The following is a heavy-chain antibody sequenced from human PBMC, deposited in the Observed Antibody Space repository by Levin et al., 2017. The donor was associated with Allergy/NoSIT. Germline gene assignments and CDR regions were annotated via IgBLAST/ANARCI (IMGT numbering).Heavy chain of an antibody. CDR3: ARSTTGYFNEMAWAFDI. Sequence: GESLKISCRASGYTFTDYYMHWVRQAPGQGLEWMGWINPNSGGTNYAQMFQGRVTMTWDTSISTAFMELSKIRSDDTAVYYCARSTTGYFNEMAWAFDIWGQGTMVTVSS. D-gene: IGHD3-9*01. V-gene: IGHV1-2*02. CDR2: INPNSGGT. CDR1: GYTFTDYY. J-gene: IGHJ3*02.